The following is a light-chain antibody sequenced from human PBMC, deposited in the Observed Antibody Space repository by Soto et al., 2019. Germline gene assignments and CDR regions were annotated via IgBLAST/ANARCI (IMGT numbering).Light chain of an antibody. J-gene: IGKJ4*02. CDR3: QHSYSTPLT. V-gene: IGKV1-39*01. CDR2: AAS. CDR1: QSISSY. Sequence: DLQMTQSPSSLSASVGDRVTITCRASQSISSYLNWYQQKPGKATKLLIYAASSLQSEVPSRFSGSASGTDFTLTISSLQPEDFTTYYCQHSYSTPLTSGGGTKVEIK.